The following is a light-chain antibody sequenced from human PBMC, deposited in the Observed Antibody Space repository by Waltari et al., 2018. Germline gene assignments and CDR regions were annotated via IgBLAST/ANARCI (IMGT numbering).Light chain of an antibody. J-gene: IGKJ1*01. CDR1: QSVSRA. CDR2: GAS. V-gene: IGKV3-20*01. CDR3: QHYLRLPVT. Sequence: EIVLTQSPGTLSLSLGERATVSCRTSQSVSRALAWYQQKPGQAPRLLIYGASTRATGSPDRFSGSGSGTDFSLTISRLEPDDFAVYYCQHYLRLPVTFGQGTKVEI.